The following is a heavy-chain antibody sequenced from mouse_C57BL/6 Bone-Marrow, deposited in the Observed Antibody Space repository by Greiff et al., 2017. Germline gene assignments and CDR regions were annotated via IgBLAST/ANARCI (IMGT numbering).Heavy chain of an antibody. CDR2: IDPETGGT. V-gene: IGHV1-15*01. CDR1: GYTFTDYE. D-gene: IGHD3-3*01. CDR3: TRWGRGYAMDY. J-gene: IGHJ4*01. Sequence: VQLQQSGAELVRPGASVTLSCKASGYTFTDYEMHWVKQTPVHGLEWIGAIDPETGGTAYNQKFKGKAILTADKSSSTAYMELRSLTSEDSAVYYCTRWGRGYAMDYWGQGTSVTVSS.